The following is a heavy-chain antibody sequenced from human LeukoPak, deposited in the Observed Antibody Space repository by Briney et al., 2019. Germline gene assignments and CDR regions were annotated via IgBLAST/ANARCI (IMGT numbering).Heavy chain of an antibody. J-gene: IGHJ5*02. D-gene: IGHD3-10*01. CDR1: GGSFSGYY. CDR3: ARDLLPYGSGTYIP. V-gene: IGHV4-34*01. Sequence: PSETLSLTCAVYGGSFSGYYWSWIRQPPGKGLEWIGEINHSGSTNYNPSLKSRVTISVDTSKNQFSLKLSSVTAADTAVYYCARDLLPYGSGTYIPWGQGTLVTVSS. CDR2: INHSGST.